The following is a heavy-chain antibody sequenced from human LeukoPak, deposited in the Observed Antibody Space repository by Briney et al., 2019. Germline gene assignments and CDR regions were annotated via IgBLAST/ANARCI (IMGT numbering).Heavy chain of an antibody. V-gene: IGHV3-23*01. CDR1: GFTFGTYA. CDR2: ISGSGDNT. Sequence: PGGSLRLSCVASGFTFGTYAMSWVRQAPGKGLEWVSSISGSGDNTYYADSVKGRFTISRDNSKNTLYLQMNSLRAEDTAVYYCARGGGGYDVYWGQGTLVTVSS. J-gene: IGHJ4*02. D-gene: IGHD5-12*01. CDR3: ARGGGGYDVY.